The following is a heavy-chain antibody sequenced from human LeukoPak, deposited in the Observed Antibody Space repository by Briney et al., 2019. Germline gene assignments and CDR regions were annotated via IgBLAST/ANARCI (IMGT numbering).Heavy chain of an antibody. V-gene: IGHV3-30*02. J-gene: IGHJ3*02. D-gene: IGHD3-3*01. CDR3: ARDFGFSVSAFDI. CDR1: GFTFSSYG. CDR2: IRYDGSNK. Sequence: PGGSLRLSCAASGFTFSSYGMHWVRQAPAKGLEWVAFIRYDGSNKYYADSVKGRFTISRDNAKNSLYLQMNSLRAEDTAVYYCARDFGFSVSAFDIWGQGTMVTVSS.